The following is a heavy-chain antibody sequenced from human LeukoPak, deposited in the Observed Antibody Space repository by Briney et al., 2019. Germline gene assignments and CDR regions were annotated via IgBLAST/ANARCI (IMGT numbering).Heavy chain of an antibody. V-gene: IGHV1-18*01. Sequence: ASVKVSCKASGYTFTSYGISWVRQAPGQGLEWMGWISAYNGNTNYAQKLQGRVTMTTDTSTSTAYMELRSLRSGDTAVYYCARIGRPGIAAAGTSSMDYWGQGTLVTVSS. CDR1: GYTFTSYG. J-gene: IGHJ4*02. D-gene: IGHD6-13*01. CDR3: ARIGRPGIAAAGTSSMDY. CDR2: ISAYNGNT.